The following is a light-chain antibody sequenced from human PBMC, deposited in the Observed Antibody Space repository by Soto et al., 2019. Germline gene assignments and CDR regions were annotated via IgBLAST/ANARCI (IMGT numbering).Light chain of an antibody. CDR3: MQAVQTPWS. J-gene: IGKJ1*01. Sequence: EIVVTQSPLSLPVILGEPASISCRSSQSLLHSNGFNYLDWCLQRPGQSPQLLIYMASSRASGVPDRFSGSGSGTDFTLTITRVEAEDVGIYYCMQAVQTPWSFGQGTKVDIK. CDR2: MAS. CDR1: QSLLHSNGFNY. V-gene: IGKV2-28*01.